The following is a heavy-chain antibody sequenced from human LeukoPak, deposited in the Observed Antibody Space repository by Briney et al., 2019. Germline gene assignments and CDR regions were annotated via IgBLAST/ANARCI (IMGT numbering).Heavy chain of an antibody. CDR2: MNPNSGNT. CDR3: ARGRSNNDPLDASDI. D-gene: IGHD1/OR15-1a*01. V-gene: IGHV1-8*01. Sequence: ASVKVSCKASGYTFTSFDINWVRQATGQGLEWMGWMNPNSGNTGYAQKFQGRVTMTRNTSMSTAYMEVSSLRSEDTAVYYCARGRSNNDPLDASDIWGQGTMVTVSS. J-gene: IGHJ3*02. CDR1: GYTFTSFD.